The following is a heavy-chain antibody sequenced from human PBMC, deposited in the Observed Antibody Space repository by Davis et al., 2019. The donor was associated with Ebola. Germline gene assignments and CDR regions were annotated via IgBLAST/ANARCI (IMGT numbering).Heavy chain of an antibody. CDR3: AREGRYCSGGSCYLPMI. J-gene: IGHJ4*02. CDR2: ISGGYT. V-gene: IGHV3-48*03. Sequence: GGSLRLSCAASGFTFSSYEMNWVRQAPGKGLEWVAYISGGYTYYAESVKGRFTISRDNAKNSLYLQMNSLRAEDTAVYYCAREGRYCSGGSCYLPMIWGQGTLVTVSS. D-gene: IGHD2-15*01. CDR1: GFTFSSYE.